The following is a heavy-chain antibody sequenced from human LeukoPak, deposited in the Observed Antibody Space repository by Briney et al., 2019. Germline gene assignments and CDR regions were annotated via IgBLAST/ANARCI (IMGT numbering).Heavy chain of an antibody. CDR2: IGTAGDT. V-gene: IGHV3-13*01. CDR3: ARGRYCSSTSCKRNAFDI. CDR1: GFTFSSYD. J-gene: IGHJ3*02. D-gene: IGHD2-2*01. Sequence: GGSLRLSCAASGFTFSSYDMHWVRQATGKGLEWVSAIGTAGDTYYPGSVKGRFTISRENAKNPLYLQMNSLRAGDTAVYYCARGRYCSSTSCKRNAFDIWGQGTMVTVSS.